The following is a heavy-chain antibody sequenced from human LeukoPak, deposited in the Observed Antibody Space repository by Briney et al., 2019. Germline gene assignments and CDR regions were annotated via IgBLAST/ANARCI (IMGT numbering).Heavy chain of an antibody. D-gene: IGHD3-10*01. CDR1: GFTFSNYG. CDR3: AKDGGYHFASGSSRFDY. J-gene: IGHJ4*02. V-gene: IGHV3-30*18. Sequence: GGSLRLSCAASGFTFSNYGMHWVRQAPGKGLEWVAVIIHDGSNKYYADSVKGRFTISRDNSKNTLYLQMNSLRAEVTAVYYCAKDGGYHFASGSSRFDYWGQGTLVTVSS. CDR2: IIHDGSNK.